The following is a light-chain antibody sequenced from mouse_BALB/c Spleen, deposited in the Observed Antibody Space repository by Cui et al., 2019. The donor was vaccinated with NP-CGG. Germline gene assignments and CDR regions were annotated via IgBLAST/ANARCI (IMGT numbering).Light chain of an antibody. CDR2: GTN. J-gene: IGLJ1*01. V-gene: IGLV1*01. CDR1: TGAVTTTNY. CDR3: ALWYSNHWV. Sequence: QAVVTQESALTTSPGVTVTLTCRPSTGAVTTTNYANWVQEKPDQLFTGLIGGTNNRPPGVPTRFSGSLIGDKAALTITGAQTEDEAIYFCALWYSNHWVFGGGTKLTVL.